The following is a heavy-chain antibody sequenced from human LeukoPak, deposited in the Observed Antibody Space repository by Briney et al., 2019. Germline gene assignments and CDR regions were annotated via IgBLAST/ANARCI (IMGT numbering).Heavy chain of an antibody. CDR2: ISYDGSNK. CDR1: GFTFSSYG. CDR3: ARARVYFDY. J-gene: IGHJ4*02. Sequence: GGSLRLSCAASGFTFSSYGMHWVRQAPGKGLEWVAVISYDGSNKYYADSVKGRFTISRDNSKNTLYLQMNSLRAEDTAVYCCARARVYFDYWGQGTLVTVSS. V-gene: IGHV3-30*03.